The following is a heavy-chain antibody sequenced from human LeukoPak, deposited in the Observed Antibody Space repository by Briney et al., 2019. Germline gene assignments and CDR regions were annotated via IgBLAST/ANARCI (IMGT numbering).Heavy chain of an antibody. D-gene: IGHD3-22*01. Sequence: GGSLRLSCAASGFTFSSYAMSWVRQAPGKGLEWVSAISGSGGSTYYADSVKGRFTISRDNSKNTLYLQMNSLRAEDTAVYYCAKDLPWNYYDSSGYPVFDYWGQGTLVTVSS. V-gene: IGHV3-23*01. CDR2: ISGSGGST. J-gene: IGHJ4*02. CDR3: AKDLPWNYYDSSGYPVFDY. CDR1: GFTFSSYA.